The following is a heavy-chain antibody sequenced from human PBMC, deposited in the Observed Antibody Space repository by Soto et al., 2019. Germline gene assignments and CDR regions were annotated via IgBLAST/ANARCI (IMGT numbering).Heavy chain of an antibody. CDR1: GGSISSSNW. CDR2: IYHSGST. CDR3: ATSRPQDYDFWSGYYYLDY. V-gene: IGHV4-4*02. D-gene: IGHD3-3*01. Sequence: XXTLSLACAVSGGSISSSNWCSWVRQPPGKGLEWIGEIYHSGSTNYNPSLKSRVTISVDKSKNQFSLKLSSVTAADTAVYYCATSRPQDYDFWSGYYYLDYWGQGTLVTVSS. J-gene: IGHJ4*02.